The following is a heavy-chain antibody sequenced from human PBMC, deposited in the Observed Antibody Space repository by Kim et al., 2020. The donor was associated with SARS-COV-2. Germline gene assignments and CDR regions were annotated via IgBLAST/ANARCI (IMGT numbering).Heavy chain of an antibody. CDR1: GYTLTELS. D-gene: IGHD3-9*01. CDR3: ATDRYYDILTGYSFCDY. J-gene: IGHJ4*02. CDR2: FDPEDGET. V-gene: IGHV1-24*01. Sequence: ASVKVSCKVSGYTLTELSMHWVRQAPGKGLEWMGGFDPEDGETIYAQKFQGRVTMTEDTSTDTAYMELSSLRSEDTAVYYCATDRYYDILTGYSFCDYWGQGTLVTVSS.